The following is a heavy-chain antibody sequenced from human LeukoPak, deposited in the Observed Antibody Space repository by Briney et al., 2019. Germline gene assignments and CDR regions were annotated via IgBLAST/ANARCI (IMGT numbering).Heavy chain of an antibody. Sequence: GGSLRLSCAASGFTFSNAWMSWVRQAPGKGLEWGGRIKSKTDGGTTDYAAPVKCRFTISRDDSKNTLYLQMNSLQPEDTAVYYCTTGKLYGDYVNGMDVWGQGTTVTVSS. V-gene: IGHV3-15*01. D-gene: IGHD4-17*01. CDR1: GFTFSNAW. J-gene: IGHJ6*02. CDR2: IKSKTDGGTT. CDR3: TTGKLYGDYVNGMDV.